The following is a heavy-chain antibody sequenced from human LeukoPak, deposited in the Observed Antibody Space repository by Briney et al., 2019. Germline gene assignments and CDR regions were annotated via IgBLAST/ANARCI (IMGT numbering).Heavy chain of an antibody. Sequence: PSETLSLTCTVSGAPIGSFYWSWIRQPAGKGLEWIGRAHSSGSTNYIPSMKSRVSISVDTSKNQLSLKLNTVTAADTAMYYCAREAVDYGSGSHDYWGQGILVTVSS. V-gene: IGHV4-4*07. CDR2: AHSSGST. CDR1: GAPIGSFY. D-gene: IGHD3-10*01. J-gene: IGHJ4*02. CDR3: AREAVDYGSGSHDY.